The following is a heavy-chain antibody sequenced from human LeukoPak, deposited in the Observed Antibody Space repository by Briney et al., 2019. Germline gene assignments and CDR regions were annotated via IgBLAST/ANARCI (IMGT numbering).Heavy chain of an antibody. Sequence: GSLRLSCAASGFTVSSNYMTWVRQAPGKGLVWVSRINSDGKTTNYADSVKGRFTISRDNAKNTLYLQMNSLRAEDTAVYYCARDITLTRGGRSDYWGQGTLVTVSA. J-gene: IGHJ4*02. CDR2: INSDGKTT. CDR3: ARDITLTRGGRSDY. V-gene: IGHV3-74*01. D-gene: IGHD3-10*01. CDR1: GFTVSSNY.